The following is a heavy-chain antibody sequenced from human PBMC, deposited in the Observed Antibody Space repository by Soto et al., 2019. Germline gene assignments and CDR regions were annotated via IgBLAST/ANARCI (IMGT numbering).Heavy chain of an antibody. J-gene: IGHJ6*02. CDR2: VSWTSCSI. CDR1: GFNFDDYA. CDR3: AKEIGPEAVAGNDYYDGMDV. Sequence: EVQLVEAGGGLVQPGRSLRLSCAASGFNFDDYAMHWVRQAPGKGLEWVSGVSWTSCSIGYADSVKGRFTISRDHGKNALDLQMNSLRAEDTALYYCAKEIGPEAVAGNDYYDGMDVWGQGTTVTVAS. D-gene: IGHD6-19*01. V-gene: IGHV3-9*01.